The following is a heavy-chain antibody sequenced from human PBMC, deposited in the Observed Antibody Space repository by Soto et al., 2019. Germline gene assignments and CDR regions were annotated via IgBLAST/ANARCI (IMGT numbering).Heavy chain of an antibody. V-gene: IGHV3-30*18. CDR2: ISYDGSNK. CDR3: AKASGGERFLEWLFSPMDY. CDR1: GFTFSSYG. Sequence: GGSLRLSCAASGFTFSSYGMHWVRQAPGKGLEWVAVISYDGSNKYYADSVKGRFTISRDNSKNTLYLQMNSLRAEDTAVYDCAKASGGERFLEWLFSPMDYPGQGIPVTVSS. J-gene: IGHJ4*02. D-gene: IGHD3-3*01.